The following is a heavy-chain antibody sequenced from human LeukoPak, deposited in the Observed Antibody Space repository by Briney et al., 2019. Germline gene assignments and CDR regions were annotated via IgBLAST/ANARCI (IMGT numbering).Heavy chain of an antibody. J-gene: IGHJ6*03. D-gene: IGHD2-2*02. V-gene: IGHV1-69*13. CDR1: GGTFSSYA. CDR2: IIPIFGTA. Sequence: ASVKVSCKASGGTFSSYAISWVRQAPGQGLEWMGGIIPIFGTANYAQKFQGRVTITADESTSTAYMELSSLRSEDTAVYYCAREVPAAILSDYSDYMDVWGKGTTVTVSS. CDR3: AREVPAAILSDYSDYMDV.